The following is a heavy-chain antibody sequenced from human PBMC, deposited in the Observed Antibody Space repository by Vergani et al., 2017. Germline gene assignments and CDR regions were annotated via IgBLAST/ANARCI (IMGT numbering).Heavy chain of an antibody. CDR1: GYTFTSYA. CDR2: ISGSGGST. V-gene: IGHV3-23*04. CDR3: AKNPTQIRKNPYTAMVAFDY. J-gene: IGHJ4*02. D-gene: IGHD5-18*01. Sequence: VQLVQSGAEVKKPGASVKVSCKASGYTFTSYAMSWVRQAPGKGLEWVSAISGSGGSTYYADSVKGRFTISRDNSKNTLYLQMNSLRAEDTAVYYCAKNPTQIRKNPYTAMVAFDYWGQGTLVTVSS.